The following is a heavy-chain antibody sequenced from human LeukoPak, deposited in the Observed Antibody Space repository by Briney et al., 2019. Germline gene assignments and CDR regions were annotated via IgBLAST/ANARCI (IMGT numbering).Heavy chain of an antibody. CDR3: ARDGDYPKRGWFDP. V-gene: IGHV4-61*02. CDR2: IYTSGST. Sequence: PSETLSLTCTVSGGSISSGSYYWSWIRQPAGKGLEWIGRIYTSGSTNYNPSLKSRVTISVDTSKNQFSLKLSSVTAADTAVYYCARDGDYPKRGWFDPWGQGTLVTVSS. D-gene: IGHD4-17*01. J-gene: IGHJ5*02. CDR1: GGSISSGSYY.